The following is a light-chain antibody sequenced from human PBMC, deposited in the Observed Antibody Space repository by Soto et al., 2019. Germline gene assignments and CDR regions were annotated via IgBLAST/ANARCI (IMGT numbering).Light chain of an antibody. CDR2: DTS. V-gene: IGKV3-11*01. Sequence: EIVLTQSPATLSLSPGERATLSCRASQTISSYLAWYQHKPGQAPRLLIYDTSNRATGIPARFSGSGSGTDFPLTTSSLEPEDFAVYYFHQRSNCPLTFGGGTKVEIK. CDR3: HQRSNCPLT. CDR1: QTISSY. J-gene: IGKJ4*01.